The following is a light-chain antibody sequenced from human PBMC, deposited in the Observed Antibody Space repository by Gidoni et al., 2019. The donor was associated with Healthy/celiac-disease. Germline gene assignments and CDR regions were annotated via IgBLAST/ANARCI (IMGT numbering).Light chain of an antibody. CDR3: QQYNNWSRT. J-gene: IGKJ1*01. CDR1: QSVSSN. CDR2: GAS. V-gene: IGKV3-15*01. Sequence: EIVMTQSPATLSVSTGERATLSCRASQSVSSNLAWYQQKPGQAPRLLIYGASTRATGIPARFSGSGSGTEVTLTISSLQSEDFAVYYCQQYNNWSRTFGQGTKVEIK.